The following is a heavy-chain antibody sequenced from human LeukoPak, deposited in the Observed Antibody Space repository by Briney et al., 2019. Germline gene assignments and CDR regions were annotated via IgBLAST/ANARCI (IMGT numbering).Heavy chain of an antibody. CDR2: INPNSGGT. J-gene: IGHJ4*02. CDR3: ARDAHYYDSSGYYLY. Sequence: ASVKVSCKASGYTFTGYYMHWVRQAPGQGLEWMGWINPNSGGTNYAQKFQGRVTMTRDTSISTAYVELSRLRSDDTAVYYCARDAHYYDSSGYYLYWGQGTLVTVSS. D-gene: IGHD3-22*01. V-gene: IGHV1-2*02. CDR1: GYTFTGYY.